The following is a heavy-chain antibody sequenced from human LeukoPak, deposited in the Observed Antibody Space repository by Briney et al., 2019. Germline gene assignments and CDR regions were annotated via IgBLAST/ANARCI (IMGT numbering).Heavy chain of an antibody. CDR2: ISGSGGST. V-gene: IGHV3-23*01. J-gene: IGHJ4*02. CDR3: AKVVYDFWSGYGYFDY. D-gene: IGHD3-3*01. CDR1: GFTFSSYA. Sequence: GGSLRLSCAASGFTFSSYAMSWVRQAPGKGLEWVSAISGSGGSTYYADSVKGRFTISRDNSKSTLYLQMNSLRAEDTAVYYCAKVVYDFWSGYGYFDYWGQGTLVTVSS.